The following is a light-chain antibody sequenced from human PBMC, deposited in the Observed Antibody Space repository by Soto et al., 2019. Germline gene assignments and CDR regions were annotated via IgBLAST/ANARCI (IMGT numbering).Light chain of an antibody. CDR3: XXYGTSAL. CDR1: QSVSSSY. Sequence: EIVLTQSPGTLSLSPGERXTLSCXASQSVSSSYLAWYQQKPGQAPRLLIYDASRATGIPDRFSGSGSGTDFTLTITRLEPXDFAXYXCXXYGTSALFGPGTKVDI. J-gene: IGKJ3*01. CDR2: DAS. V-gene: IGKV3-20*01.